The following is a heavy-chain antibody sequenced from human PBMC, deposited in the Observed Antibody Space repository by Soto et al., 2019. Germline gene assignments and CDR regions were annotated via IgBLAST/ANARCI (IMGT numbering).Heavy chain of an antibody. V-gene: IGHV3-21*01. CDR2: ISSSSSYI. CDR1: GFTFSSYS. J-gene: IGHJ6*02. D-gene: IGHD2-21*02. Sequence: XVSLGLSCAASGFTFSSYSMNWVRQAPGKGLEWVSSISSSSSYIYYADSVKGRFTISRDNAKNSLYLQMNSLRAEDTAVYYCARELPLSYCGGDCPSGGMDVWGQGTTVTVSS. CDR3: ARELPLSYCGGDCPSGGMDV.